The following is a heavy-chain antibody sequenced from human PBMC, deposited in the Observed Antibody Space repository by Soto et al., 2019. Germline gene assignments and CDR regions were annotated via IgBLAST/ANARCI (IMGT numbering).Heavy chain of an antibody. J-gene: IGHJ4*02. D-gene: IGHD3-9*01. CDR1: GFTFSDYG. CDR2: ISYDGSNK. CDR3: AKASQHYAILTGSFDY. V-gene: IGHV3-30*18. Sequence: QVQLVESGGGVVQPGRSLRLSCAASGFTFSDYGMHWVRQAPGKGLEWVAVISYDGSNKYSADSVKGRFTISRDNSKDTLYLQMNSLRAEDTAVYYCAKASQHYAILTGSFDYWGQGTLVTVSS.